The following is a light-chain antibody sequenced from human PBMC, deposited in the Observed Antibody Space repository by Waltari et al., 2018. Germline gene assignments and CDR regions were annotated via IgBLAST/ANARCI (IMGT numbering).Light chain of an antibody. CDR3: QQYYSAPRT. J-gene: IGKJ1*01. CDR2: WAS. CDR1: QSVLYSSNSRNY. V-gene: IGKV4-1*01. Sequence: DIVMTQSPDSLAVSLGARATINCKSSQSVLYSSNSRNYLAWFQQKPGQPPKLVIYWASTRESGVPDRFSGSGSGTDFTLTISSLQAEDVAIYYCQQYYSAPRTFGQGTKVEIK.